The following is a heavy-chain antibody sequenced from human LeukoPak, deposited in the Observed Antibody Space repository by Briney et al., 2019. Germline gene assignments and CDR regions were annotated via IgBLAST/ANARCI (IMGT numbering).Heavy chain of an antibody. Sequence: ASVKVSCKASGYTFTSYAMHWVRQAPGQRLEWMGWINAGNGNTKYSQEFQGRVTITRDTSASTAYMELSSLGSEDMAVYYCARDGLVATTSPYYYMDVWGKGTTVTVSS. D-gene: IGHD5-12*01. V-gene: IGHV1-3*03. J-gene: IGHJ6*03. CDR3: ARDGLVATTSPYYYMDV. CDR1: GYTFTSYA. CDR2: INAGNGNT.